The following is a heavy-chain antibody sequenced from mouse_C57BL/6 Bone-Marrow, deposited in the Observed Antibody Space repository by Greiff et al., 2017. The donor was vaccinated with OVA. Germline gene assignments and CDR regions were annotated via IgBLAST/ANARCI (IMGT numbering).Heavy chain of an antibody. CDR1: GFTFSDYG. Sequence: EVKVVESGGGLVKPGGSLKLSCAASGFTFSDYGMHWVRQAPEKGLEWVAYISSGSSTIYYADTVKGRFTISRDNAKNTLFLQMTSLRAEDTAMYYCASPSYDSFDYWGQGTTLTVSS. V-gene: IGHV5-17*01. J-gene: IGHJ2*01. D-gene: IGHD2-4*01. CDR2: ISSGSSTI. CDR3: ASPSYDSFDY.